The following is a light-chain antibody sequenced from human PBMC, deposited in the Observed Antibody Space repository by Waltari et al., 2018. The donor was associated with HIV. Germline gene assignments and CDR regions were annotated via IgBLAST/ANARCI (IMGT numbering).Light chain of an antibody. CDR3: QQTYMLPQT. CDR2: AGS. V-gene: IGKV1-39*01. CDR1: QSIVNH. J-gene: IGKJ3*01. Sequence: DIHVTQSPSSLSASIGDRVSITCRASQSIVNHLNWFQQKPGTAPRLLIYAGSFLQHGVPSRFSGSVSGTLFTLTITSVQAEDFAVYYCQQTYMLPQTFGRGTTADL.